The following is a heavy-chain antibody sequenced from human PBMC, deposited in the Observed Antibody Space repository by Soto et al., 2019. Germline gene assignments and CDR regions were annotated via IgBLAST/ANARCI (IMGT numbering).Heavy chain of an antibody. D-gene: IGHD3-22*01. Sequence: QVQLVQSGAEVKKPGASVKVSCKASGYTFTGYYMHWVRQAPGQGLEWMGWINPNSGGTNYAQKFQGRVTITADESTSTAYMELSSLRSEDTAVYYCAYYDSSGFDPWGQGTLVTVSS. CDR3: AYYDSSGFDP. J-gene: IGHJ5*02. CDR2: INPNSGGT. V-gene: IGHV1-2*02. CDR1: GYTFTGYY.